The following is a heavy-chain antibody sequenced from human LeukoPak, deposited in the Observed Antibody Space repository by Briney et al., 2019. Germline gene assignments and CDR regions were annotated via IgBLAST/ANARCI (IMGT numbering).Heavy chain of an antibody. V-gene: IGHV4-31*03. CDR3: AREVRDSSGYYYDYYYGMDV. J-gene: IGHJ6*02. D-gene: IGHD3-22*01. CDR2: IYYSGNT. Sequence: SETLSLTCTVSAGSIISGGAYCSWRRHHPGELLEGFSTIYYSGNTYYNPSLKSRVTISVDTSKNKFSLKLSSVTAADTAVYYCAREVRDSSGYYYDYYYGMDVWGQGTTVTVSS. CDR1: AGSIISGGAY.